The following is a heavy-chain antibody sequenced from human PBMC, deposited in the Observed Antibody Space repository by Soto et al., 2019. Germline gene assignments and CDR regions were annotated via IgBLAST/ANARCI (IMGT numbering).Heavy chain of an antibody. CDR2: IWYDGSNK. J-gene: IGHJ6*02. V-gene: IGHV3-33*01. CDR3: ARDPGYYYDSSGYYYYYYGMDV. D-gene: IGHD3-22*01. CDR1: GFTFSSYG. Sequence: GGSLRLSCAASGFTFSSYGMHWVRQAPGKGLEWVAVIWYDGSNKYYADSVKGRFTISRDNSKNTLYLQMNSLRAEDTAVYYCARDPGYYYDSSGYYYYYYGMDVWGQGTTVTVSS.